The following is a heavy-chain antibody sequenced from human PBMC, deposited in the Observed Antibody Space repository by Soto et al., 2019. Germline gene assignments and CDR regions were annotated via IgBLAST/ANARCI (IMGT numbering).Heavy chain of an antibody. V-gene: IGHV3-53*01. CDR2: LSTGGFT. CDR1: GFNVSSDY. CDR3: VRELETSSSWSLDY. D-gene: IGHD6-13*01. J-gene: IGHJ4*02. Sequence: EVQLVESGGGLIQPGGSLRLSCTASGFNVSSDYMNWVRQAPGKGLEWVSVLSTGGFTYYADSVKGRFTISRDNSKNTLYLQMNSLRVEDTAVYYCVRELETSSSWSLDYWGQGTLVTVSS.